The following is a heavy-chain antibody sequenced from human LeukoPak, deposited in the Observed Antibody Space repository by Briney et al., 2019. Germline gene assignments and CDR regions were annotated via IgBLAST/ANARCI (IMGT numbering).Heavy chain of an antibody. V-gene: IGHV1-8*02. CDR2: MNPNSGNT. CDR1: GYTFTSYD. J-gene: IGHJ4*02. D-gene: IGHD1-26*01. Sequence: ASVKVSCKASGYTFTSYDLNWVRQATGQGLEWMGWMNPNSGNTGYAQKFQGRVTMTRNTSISTAYMELSSLRSEDTAVYYCARGLRDSGSYYTDYWGQGTLVTVSS. CDR3: ARGLRDSGSYYTDY.